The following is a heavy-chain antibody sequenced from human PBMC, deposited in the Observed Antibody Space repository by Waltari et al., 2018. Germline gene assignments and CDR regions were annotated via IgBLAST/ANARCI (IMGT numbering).Heavy chain of an antibody. D-gene: IGHD3-16*02. Sequence: QVQLVQSGAEVKKPGASVKVSCKASGYTFTSYDINWVRQATGQGLEWMGWMNPNSGNTGYAQKVQGRVTMTRNTSISTAYMELSSLRSEDTAVYYCATATYDYVWGSYRYNFDYWGQGTLVTVSS. CDR1: GYTFTSYD. J-gene: IGHJ4*02. CDR3: ATATYDYVWGSYRYNFDY. CDR2: MNPNSGNT. V-gene: IGHV1-8*01.